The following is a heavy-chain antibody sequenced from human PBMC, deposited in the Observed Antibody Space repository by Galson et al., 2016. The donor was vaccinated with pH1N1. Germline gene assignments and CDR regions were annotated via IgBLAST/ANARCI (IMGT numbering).Heavy chain of an antibody. CDR3: ARISGSKFDY. Sequence: TLSLTCTVSGGSISSSTYYWSWIRQPPGKGLEWIGYISNSGSANYSPSLKSRVTISGDTSKNQFSLRLTSVTAADTAVYYCARISGSKFDYWGQGTLVTVSS. CDR2: ISNSGSA. D-gene: IGHD1-26*01. J-gene: IGHJ4*02. V-gene: IGHV4-61*05. CDR1: GGSISSSTYY.